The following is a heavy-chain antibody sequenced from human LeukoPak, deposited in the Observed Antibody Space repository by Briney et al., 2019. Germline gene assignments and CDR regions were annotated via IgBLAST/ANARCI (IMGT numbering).Heavy chain of an antibody. CDR3: ASMFYSRGYSGYDGFLAPRDAFDI. V-gene: IGHV1-69*05. Sequence: GSSVKVSCKASGGTFSSYAISWVRQAPGQGLEWMGGIIPIFGTANYAQKFQGRVTITTDESTSTAYMELSSLRSADTAVYYCASMFYSRGYSGYDGFLAPRDAFDIWGQGTMVTVSS. CDR2: IIPIFGTA. D-gene: IGHD5-12*01. CDR1: GGTFSSYA. J-gene: IGHJ3*02.